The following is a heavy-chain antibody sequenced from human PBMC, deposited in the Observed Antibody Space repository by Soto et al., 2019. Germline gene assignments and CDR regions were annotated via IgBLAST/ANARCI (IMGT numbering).Heavy chain of an antibody. CDR1: GGTFSDSG. J-gene: IGHJ6*02. CDR2: ILPKFGKT. V-gene: IGHV1-69*06. D-gene: IGHD1-1*01. CDR3: ARVRQLGTRYGMDV. Sequence: QMRLAQSGAEVRKPGSSVKVSCKASGGTFSDSGVTWVRQAPRQGLEWVGAILPKFGKTNYAQKLQGRVAIIADKSPDTVFLEVSRLRSDDTAVYSCARVRQLGTRYGMDVWGQGTTVIVSS.